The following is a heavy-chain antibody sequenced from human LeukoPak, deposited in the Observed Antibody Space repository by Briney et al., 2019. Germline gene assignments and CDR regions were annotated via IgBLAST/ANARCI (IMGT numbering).Heavy chain of an antibody. V-gene: IGHV4-38-2*02. J-gene: IGHJ4*02. CDR3: ARVEPYYDILTGYLPTFFDY. D-gene: IGHD3-9*01. Sequence: SETLSLTCTVSGYSIRSAYHWGWIRQPPGKGLEWIGNIYHNGSTDYDPSLKSRVTISVDTSKNQFSLRLNSVTAADTAVYYCARVEPYYDILTGYLPTFFDYWGQGTLVTVSS. CDR2: IYHNGST. CDR1: GYSIRSAYH.